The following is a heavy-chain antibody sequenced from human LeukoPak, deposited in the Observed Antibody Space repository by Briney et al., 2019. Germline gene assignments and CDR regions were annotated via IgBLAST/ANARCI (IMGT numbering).Heavy chain of an antibody. CDR1: GFTFDDYA. J-gene: IGHJ4*02. V-gene: IGHV3-9*01. CDR3: AKDADPGNYYDSSGFDY. D-gene: IGHD3-22*01. Sequence: PGGSLRLSCAASGFTFDDYAMHWVRHAPGKGLEWVSGISWNSGSIGYADSVKGRFTISRDNAKNSLYLQMNSLRAEDTALYYCAKDADPGNYYDSSGFDYWGQGTLVTVSS. CDR2: ISWNSGSI.